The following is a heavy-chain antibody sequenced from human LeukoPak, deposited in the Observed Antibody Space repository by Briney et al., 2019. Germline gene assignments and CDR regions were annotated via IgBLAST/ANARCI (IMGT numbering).Heavy chain of an antibody. CDR3: ARAARGYSSSWYVFQH. CDR1: GGSISSYY. D-gene: IGHD6-13*01. V-gene: IGHV4-59*08. J-gene: IGHJ1*01. Sequence: PSETLSPTCTASGGSISSYYWSWIRQPPGKGLEWIGYISYSGSTNYNPSLKSRVTISVDPSKNQFSLKLSSVTAADTAVYYCARAARGYSSSWYVFQHWGPGTLVTVSS. CDR2: ISYSGST.